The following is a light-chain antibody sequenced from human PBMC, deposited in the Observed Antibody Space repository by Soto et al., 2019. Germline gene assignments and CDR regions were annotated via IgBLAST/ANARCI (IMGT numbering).Light chain of an antibody. J-gene: IGKJ1*01. CDR1: QSVSSY. V-gene: IGKV3-11*01. CDR2: DAS. CDR3: PQRSNWPRT. Sequence: EIVLTQSPATLSLSPGERATLSCRASQSVSSYLAWYQQKPGQAPRLLIYDASNRATGIPARFSGSGSGTDFTLTISSREPEDFAVYYCPQRSNWPRTFGQGTKVEIK.